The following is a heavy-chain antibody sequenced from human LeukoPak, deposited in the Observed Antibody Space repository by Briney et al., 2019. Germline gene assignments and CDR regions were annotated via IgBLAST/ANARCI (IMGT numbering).Heavy chain of an antibody. J-gene: IGHJ4*02. V-gene: IGHV1-2*02. CDR3: ATYIQARAGWSNFDY. D-gene: IGHD6-19*01. CDR2: INPNSGGT. CDR1: GYTFTGYY. Sequence: ASVKVSCKASGYTFTGYYMHWVRQAPGQGLEWMGWINPNSGGTNYTQKFQGRVTMTRDTSISTAYMELSRLRSDDTAVYYCATYIQARAGWSNFDYWGQGTLVTVSS.